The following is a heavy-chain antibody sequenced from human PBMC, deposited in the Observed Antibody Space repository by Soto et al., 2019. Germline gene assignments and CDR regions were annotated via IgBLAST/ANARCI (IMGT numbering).Heavy chain of an antibody. Sequence: TLSLTCAVSGVSSSSGDHSLSWIRQPPGKGLEWIGYMFHSGSAYYNPSLKSRVTISVDRSKNQFSLKLTSLTAADTAVYYCARGKRGIRYYGSGTSDWLDPWGQGTLVTVSS. CDR3: ARGKRGIRYYGSGTSDWLDP. V-gene: IGHV4-30-2*01. J-gene: IGHJ5*02. CDR2: MFHSGSA. CDR1: GVSSSSGDHS. D-gene: IGHD3-10*01.